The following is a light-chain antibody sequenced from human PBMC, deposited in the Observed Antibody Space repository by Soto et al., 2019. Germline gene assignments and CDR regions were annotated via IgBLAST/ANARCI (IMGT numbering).Light chain of an antibody. V-gene: IGKV1-17*01. CDR2: AAS. J-gene: IGKJ3*01. CDR1: QGIRTA. Sequence: DIQLTQSPSSLSASVGDSVTITCRASQGIRTALGWYQQKPGKAPKRLIYAASSLQRGVPSRFSGSGSGTEFTLTIISLQPEDFATYYCLQHNSYPFTFGPGTRVDIK. CDR3: LQHNSYPFT.